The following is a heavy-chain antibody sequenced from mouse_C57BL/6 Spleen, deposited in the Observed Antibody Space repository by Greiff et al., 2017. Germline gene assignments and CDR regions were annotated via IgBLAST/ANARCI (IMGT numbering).Heavy chain of an antibody. V-gene: IGHV1-47*01. J-gene: IGHJ1*03. CDR2: FHPYNDDT. CDR1: GYTFTTYP. Sequence: VQLQQSGAELVKPGASVKMSCKASGYTFTTYPIEWMKQNPGKSLEWIGNFHPYNDDTKYNEKLKGKATLTVEKSSSTVYLELSRLTSDDSAVYYCARGPYYEYDWHFDVWGTGTTVTVSS. CDR3: ARGPYYEYDWHFDV. D-gene: IGHD2-4*01.